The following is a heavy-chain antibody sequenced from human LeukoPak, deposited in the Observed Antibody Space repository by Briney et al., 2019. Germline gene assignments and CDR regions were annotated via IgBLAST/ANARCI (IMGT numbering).Heavy chain of an antibody. Sequence: ASVKVSCKASGYTFTSYYMHWVRQAPGQGLEWMGIINPSGGSTSYAQKFQGRVTMTTDTSTSTAYTELRSLTSDDTAVYYCAREESIGSYQFLHDYWGQGTLVTVSS. CDR2: INPSGGST. V-gene: IGHV1-46*01. D-gene: IGHD1-26*01. J-gene: IGHJ4*02. CDR1: GYTFTSYY. CDR3: AREESIGSYQFLHDY.